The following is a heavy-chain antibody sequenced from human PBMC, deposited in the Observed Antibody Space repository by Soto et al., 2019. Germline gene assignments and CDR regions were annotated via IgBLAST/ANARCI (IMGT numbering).Heavy chain of an antibody. J-gene: IGHJ6*02. CDR3: ARGRPYGMDV. CDR2: IDSDGSST. V-gene: IGHV3-74*01. Sequence: PGGSLRLSCAASGFTFGSYWMNGVRQAPGKGLVWVSRIDSDGSSTTYADSVKGRFTTSRDNAKNTLYLQMSSLRVEDTAVYYCARGRPYGMDVWGQGTTVTVSS. CDR1: GFTFGSYW.